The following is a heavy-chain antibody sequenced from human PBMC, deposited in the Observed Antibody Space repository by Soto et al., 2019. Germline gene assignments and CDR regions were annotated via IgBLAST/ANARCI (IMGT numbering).Heavy chain of an antibody. D-gene: IGHD2-2*01. V-gene: IGHV3-23*01. Sequence: PGGSLRLSCAASGFTFSSYAMSWVRQAPGKGLEWVSAISGSGGSTYYADSVKGRFTISRDNSKNTLYLQMNSLSAEDTAVYYCAKVLSKYQLLRFDYWGQGTLVTVSS. CDR2: ISGSGGST. CDR3: AKVLSKYQLLRFDY. J-gene: IGHJ4*02. CDR1: GFTFSSYA.